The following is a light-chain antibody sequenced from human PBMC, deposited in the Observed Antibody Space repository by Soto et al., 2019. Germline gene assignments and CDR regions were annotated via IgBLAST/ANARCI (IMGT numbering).Light chain of an antibody. CDR3: QVCERFSDHNFV. V-gene: IGLV3-21*02. CDR1: NIGTKS. J-gene: IGLJ1*01. CDR2: DDK. Sequence: SYDLTQPPSVSVSPGQTAIITCWGYNIGTKSVHWYQQRPGQAPVLVVYDDKKRPSGIPERFSGSNSGNTATLTISRVETGDEADYYCQVCERFSDHNFVFGDGTKVTVL.